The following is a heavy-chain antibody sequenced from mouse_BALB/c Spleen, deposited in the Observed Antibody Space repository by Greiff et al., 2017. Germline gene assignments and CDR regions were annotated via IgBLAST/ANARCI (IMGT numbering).Heavy chain of an antibody. CDR3: ARSSGNSHFDY. J-gene: IGHJ2*01. D-gene: IGHD1-3*01. CDR1: GYAFSSSW. V-gene: IGHV1-82*01. Sequence: VQLQQSGPELVKPGASVKISCKASGYAFSSSWMNWVKQRPGQGLEWIGRIYPGDGDTNYNGKFKGKATLTADKSSSTAYMQLSSLTSVDSAVYFCARSSGNSHFDYWGQGTTLTVSS. CDR2: IYPGDGDT.